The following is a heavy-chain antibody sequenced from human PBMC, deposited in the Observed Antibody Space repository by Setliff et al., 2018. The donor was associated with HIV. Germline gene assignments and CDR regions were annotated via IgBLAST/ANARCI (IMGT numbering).Heavy chain of an antibody. Sequence: ASVKVSCKASGYTFSSFVISWVRQAPGQGLEWMGGISVYNANTNYAQKFQGRVTMTTDKPTSIAYMELRSLRSDDPAVYYCAREYYGSGWYETGYFDYWGQGTLVTVSS. V-gene: IGHV1-18*01. CDR2: ISVYNANT. D-gene: IGHD6-19*01. CDR3: AREYYGSGWYETGYFDY. J-gene: IGHJ4*02. CDR1: GYTFSSFV.